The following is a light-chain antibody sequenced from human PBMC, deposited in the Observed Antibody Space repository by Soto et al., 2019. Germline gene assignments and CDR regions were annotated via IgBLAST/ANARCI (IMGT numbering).Light chain of an antibody. CDR3: QQYYSYPIT. CDR2: AAS. CDR1: QGISSY. V-gene: IGKV1-8*01. J-gene: IGKJ5*01. Sequence: IRMTQSPSSFSASTGDRVTITCRASQGISSYLAWYQQKPGKAPKLLIYAASTLQSGVPSRFSGSGSGTDFTLTISCLQSEDFATYYCQQYYSYPITFGQGTRLEIK.